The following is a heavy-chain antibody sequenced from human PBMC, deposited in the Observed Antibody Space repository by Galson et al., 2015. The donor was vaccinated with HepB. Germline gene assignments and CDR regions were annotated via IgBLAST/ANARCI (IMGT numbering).Heavy chain of an antibody. V-gene: IGHV7-4-1*02. D-gene: IGHD2-15*01. J-gene: IGHJ6*03. CDR3: AKAHGWFLYYYYMDV. CDR1: GGTFSSYA. CDR2: VNTNTGNP. Sequence: SVKVSCKASGGTFSSYAISWVRQAPGQGLEWMGWVNTNTGNPTYAQGFTGRFVFSLDTSVSTAYLQISSLKAEDTAVYYCAKAHGWFLYYYYMDVWGKGTTVTVSS.